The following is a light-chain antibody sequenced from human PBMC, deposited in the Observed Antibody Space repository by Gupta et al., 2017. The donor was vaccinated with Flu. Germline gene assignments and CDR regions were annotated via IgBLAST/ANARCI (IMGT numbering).Light chain of an antibody. Sequence: SYEFTQPPSVSVSPGQTARITCSGDALPNQYVYWFQQKPGQAPALLIYKDTERPSGIPERFSASGAETTVTLTISGVQAEDEADYYCQSADSTSTYYVFGAGTKVTVL. V-gene: IGLV3-25*03. CDR2: KDT. J-gene: IGLJ1*01. CDR1: ALPNQY. CDR3: QSADSTSTYYV.